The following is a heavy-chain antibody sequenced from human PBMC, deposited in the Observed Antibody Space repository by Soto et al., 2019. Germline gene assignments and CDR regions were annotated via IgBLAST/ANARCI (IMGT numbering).Heavy chain of an antibody. J-gene: IGHJ6*02. Sequence: SVKVSCKASGGSLSNYGISWVRQAPGQGLEWMGGIIPVFGTANYAQKFQGRVTVTADESTNIVYMDVTSLRSEDTAVYYCARGDATKIVVTTYYAMDVWGQGTTVTVSS. V-gene: IGHV1-69*13. CDR1: GGSLSNYG. D-gene: IGHD4-17*01. CDR3: ARGDATKIVVTTYYAMDV. CDR2: IIPVFGTA.